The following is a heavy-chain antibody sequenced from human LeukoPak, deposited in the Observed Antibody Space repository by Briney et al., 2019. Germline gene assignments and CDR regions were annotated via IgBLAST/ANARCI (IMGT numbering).Heavy chain of an antibody. D-gene: IGHD3-10*01. J-gene: IGHJ6*04. CDR1: GFTVSSNY. CDR2: IYSGGST. CDR3: ARDSLDVVRGVIPRAYYYYGMDV. Sequence: AGGSLRLSCAASGFTVSSNYMSWVRQAPGKGLEWVSVIYSGGSTYYADSVKGRFTISRDKSKNTLYLQMNSLRAEDTAVYYCARDSLDVVRGVIPRAYYYYGMDVWGKGTTVTVSS. V-gene: IGHV3-53*01.